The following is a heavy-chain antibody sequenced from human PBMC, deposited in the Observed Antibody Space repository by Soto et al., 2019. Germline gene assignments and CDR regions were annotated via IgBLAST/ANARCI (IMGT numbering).Heavy chain of an antibody. J-gene: IGHJ4*02. CDR1: GFSLTNGVA. CDR2: INWDDDK. Sequence: QISLKESGPTLVKPTQTLTLTCTFSGFSLTNGVAVGWVRHPPGKALEWVALINWDDDKRYRPSLKSRLTITRDTSKRQLVLTMTSMDPGDTGTYYCAHRPWLNSVRCTFDYWGQGTLVTVSS. V-gene: IGHV2-5*02. CDR3: AHRPWLNSVRCTFDY. D-gene: IGHD1-26*01.